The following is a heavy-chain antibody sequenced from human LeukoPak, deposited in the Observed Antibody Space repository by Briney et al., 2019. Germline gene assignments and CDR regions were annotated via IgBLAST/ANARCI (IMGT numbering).Heavy chain of an antibody. Sequence: PSETLSLTCAVYGGSFSGYYWSWIRQPPGKGLEWIGEINHSGSTNYNPSLKSRVTISVDTSKNQFSLKLSSVTAADTAVYYCARNVKYQLLRGWFDPWGQGTLVTVSS. CDR1: GGSFSGYY. J-gene: IGHJ5*02. CDR3: ARNVKYQLLRGWFDP. D-gene: IGHD2-2*01. CDR2: INHSGST. V-gene: IGHV4-34*01.